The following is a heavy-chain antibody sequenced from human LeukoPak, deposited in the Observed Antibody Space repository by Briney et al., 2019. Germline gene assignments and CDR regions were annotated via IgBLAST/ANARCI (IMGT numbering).Heavy chain of an antibody. V-gene: IGHV1-69*04. CDR3: ARDPLDCGGDCYFDY. CDR2: IIPILGIA. J-gene: IGHJ4*02. D-gene: IGHD2-21*02. Sequence: GASVKVSCKASGGTFSSYAISWVRQAPGQGLEWMGRIIPILGIANYAQKFQGKVTITADKSTSTAYMELSSLRSEDTAVYYCARDPLDCGGDCYFDYWGQGTLVTVSS. CDR1: GGTFSSYA.